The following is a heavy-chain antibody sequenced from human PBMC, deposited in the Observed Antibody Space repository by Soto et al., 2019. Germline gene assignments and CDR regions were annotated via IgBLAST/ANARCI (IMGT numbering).Heavy chain of an antibody. V-gene: IGHV1-18*01. D-gene: IGHD1-1*01. CDR2: ISAHNGNT. J-gene: IGHJ4*02. Sequence: QVHLVQSGAEVKKPGASVKVSCKASGYTFTSYGITWVRQAPGQGLEWMGWISAHNGNTDYAQKLQDRVIVTRDTSTSTAYMELRSLISDDKAVYYCARGRYGDYWGQGALVTVSS. CDR3: ARGRYGDY. CDR1: GYTFTSYG.